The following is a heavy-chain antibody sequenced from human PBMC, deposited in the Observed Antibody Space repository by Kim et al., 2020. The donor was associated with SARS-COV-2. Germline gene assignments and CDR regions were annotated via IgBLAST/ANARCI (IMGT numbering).Heavy chain of an antibody. J-gene: IGHJ4*02. CDR3: ARGPGSSGSYRNFDY. V-gene: IGHV3-30*07. Sequence: DSVKGRFTVSRDNSKTTLYLQMNSLRAEDTAVYYCARGPGSSGSYRNFDYWGQGTLVTVSS. D-gene: IGHD1-26*01.